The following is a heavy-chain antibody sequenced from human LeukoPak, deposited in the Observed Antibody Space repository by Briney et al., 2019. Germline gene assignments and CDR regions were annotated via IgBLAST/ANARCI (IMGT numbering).Heavy chain of an antibody. J-gene: IGHJ4*02. CDR3: ARDLGTNYYDSSGYYPFDY. CDR2: ISSSSSTI. D-gene: IGHD3-22*01. Sequence: PGGSLRLSCAASGFTFSSYSMNWVRQAPGKGLEWVSYISSSSSTIYYADSVKGRFTISRDNAKNSLYLQMNSLRAEDTAVYYCARDLGTNYYDSSGYYPFDYWGQGTLVTVSS. V-gene: IGHV3-48*01. CDR1: GFTFSSYS.